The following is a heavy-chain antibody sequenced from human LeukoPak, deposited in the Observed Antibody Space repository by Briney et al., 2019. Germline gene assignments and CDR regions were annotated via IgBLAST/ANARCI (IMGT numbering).Heavy chain of an antibody. CDR1: GFTFSNYW. J-gene: IGHJ4*02. CDR2: IKQDGYEK. V-gene: IGHV3-7*03. CDR3: TKSGGNSVSYILDY. D-gene: IGHD4-23*01. Sequence: PGGSLRLSCAVSGFTFSNYWMSWVRQAPGKGLEWVANIKQDGYEKYYVDSVKGRFTISRDNSKNTLYLQMNSLRAEDTAVYYCTKSGGNSVSYILDYWGQGTLVTVSS.